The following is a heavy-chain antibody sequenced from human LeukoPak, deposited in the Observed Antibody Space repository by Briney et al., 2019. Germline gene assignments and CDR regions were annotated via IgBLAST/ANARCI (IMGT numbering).Heavy chain of an antibody. J-gene: IGHJ3*02. CDR3: AKAGATYAFDI. V-gene: IGHV1-46*01. CDR1: GYTFPSYF. Sequence: ASVKVSCKASGYTFPSYFMHWVRQAPGQGLEWMGIINPTGGSTTYAQKFQGRVTMTRDTSTSTVYMELSSLRSDDTAVYYCAKAGATYAFDIWGQGTMVTVSS. CDR2: INPTGGST. D-gene: IGHD1-26*01.